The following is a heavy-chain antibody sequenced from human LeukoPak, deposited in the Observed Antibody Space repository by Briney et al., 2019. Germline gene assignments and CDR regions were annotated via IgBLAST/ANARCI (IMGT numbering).Heavy chain of an antibody. CDR1: GFTFTDFH. Sequence: GGSLRLSCAASGFTFTDFHMNWIRQAPGKGLEWISYIDHSGSTIYYADFVKGRFTISRDNTNNSTFLQMNNVRAEDTAIYYCAREFFAGDDYFDLWGQGTLVTVSS. D-gene: IGHD2-21*01. V-gene: IGHV3-11*01. J-gene: IGHJ4*02. CDR3: AREFFAGDDYFDL. CDR2: IDHSGSTI.